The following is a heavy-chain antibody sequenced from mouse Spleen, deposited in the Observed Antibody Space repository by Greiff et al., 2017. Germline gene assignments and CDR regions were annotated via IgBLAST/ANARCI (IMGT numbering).Heavy chain of an antibody. J-gene: IGHJ1*01. CDR1: GFTFSSYA. CDR2: ISSGGGNT. V-gene: IGHV5-9*04. Sequence: EVKVVESGGGLVKLGGSLKLSCAASGFTFSSYAMSWVRQTPEKRLEWVATISSGGGNTYYPDSVKGRFTISRDNAKNTLYLQMSSLKSEDTAMYYCARHGYWYFDVWGAGTTVTVSS. CDR3: ARHGYWYFDV.